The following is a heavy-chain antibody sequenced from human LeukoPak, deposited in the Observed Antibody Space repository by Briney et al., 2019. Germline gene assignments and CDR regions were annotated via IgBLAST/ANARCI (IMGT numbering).Heavy chain of an antibody. D-gene: IGHD3-3*01. V-gene: IGHV5-51*03. Sequence: PGAAPKISKKGYGYSFTSYGNGWVRRMPGKGLEWMGIIYPGDSDTRYSPSFQGQVTISADKSISTAYLQWSSLKASDTAMYYCAINYDFWSGSSLYGMDVWGQGTTVTVSS. J-gene: IGHJ6*02. CDR3: AINYDFWSGSSLYGMDV. CDR2: IYPGDSDT. CDR1: GYSFTSYG.